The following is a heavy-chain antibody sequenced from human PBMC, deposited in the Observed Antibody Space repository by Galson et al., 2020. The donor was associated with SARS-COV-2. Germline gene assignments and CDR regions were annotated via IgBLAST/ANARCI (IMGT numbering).Heavy chain of an antibody. J-gene: IGHJ6*02. Sequence: GGSLRLSCAASGFTFSSYAMNWVRQATGKGLEWVPDSYSGGSTYHAESVKGRFTVPRDNSKNTLYLHMNSLSADDTAIYYCAKAAATGYSSTWYADYYYGMDVWGPGTAVTVSS. CDR2: SYSGGST. V-gene: IGHV3-23*03. CDR1: GFTFSSYA. D-gene: IGHD6-13*01. CDR3: AKAAATGYSSTWYADYYYGMDV.